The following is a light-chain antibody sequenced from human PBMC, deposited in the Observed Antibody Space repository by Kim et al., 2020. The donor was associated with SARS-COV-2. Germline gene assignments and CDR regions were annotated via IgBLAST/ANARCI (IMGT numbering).Light chain of an antibody. CDR1: SSDIGAHNY. CDR2: DVS. V-gene: IGLV2-14*03. Sequence: GQSITISCTGTSSDIGAHNYVSWYQQHPGKAPKLMIYDVSNRPSGVSNRFSGSKSGNTASLTIAGLQAEDEADYYCNSFTTSTTLVFGGGTQLTVL. CDR3: NSFTTSTTLV. J-gene: IGLJ2*01.